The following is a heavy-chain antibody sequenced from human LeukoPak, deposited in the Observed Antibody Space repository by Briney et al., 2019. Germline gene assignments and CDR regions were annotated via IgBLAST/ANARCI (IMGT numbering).Heavy chain of an antibody. D-gene: IGHD3-16*01. CDR2: INHNGNVN. CDR3: ARGGGLDV. V-gene: IGHV3-7*03. Sequence: GGSLRLSCAASGFSFRSYWMNWARQAPGKGLEWVASINHNGNVNYYVDSVKGRFTISRDNAKNSLYLQMSNLRAEDTAVYFCARGGGLDVWGQGATVTVSS. J-gene: IGHJ6*02. CDR1: GFSFRSYW.